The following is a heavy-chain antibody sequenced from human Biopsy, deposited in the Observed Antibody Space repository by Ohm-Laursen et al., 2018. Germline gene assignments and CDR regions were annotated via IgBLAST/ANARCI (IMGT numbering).Heavy chain of an antibody. CDR2: IHSSGST. CDR3: ARGMRTTGWPYFDY. Sequence: SQTLSLTCTVSGGSISSSTTYYWAWLRQPPGKGLEWIGYIHSSGSTFYKASLESRLTISVDTSKNQFSLKMTSVTAADTAVYYCARGMRTTGWPYFDYWGQGILVTVSS. J-gene: IGHJ4*02. CDR1: GGSISSSTTYY. D-gene: IGHD2/OR15-2a*01. V-gene: IGHV4-31*03.